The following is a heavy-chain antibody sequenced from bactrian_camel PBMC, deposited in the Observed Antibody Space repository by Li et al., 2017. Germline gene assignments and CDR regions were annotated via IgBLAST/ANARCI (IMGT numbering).Heavy chain of an antibody. CDR2: INNDGNP. J-gene: IGHJ4*01. D-gene: IGHD4*01. V-gene: IGHV3S55*01. CDR3: AATLGMVRGFHVCHDESDYVD. CDR1: GDTTSGYC. Sequence: QVQLVESGGGSVQAGGSLRVSCALSGDTTSGYCMGWFRQAPGKEREGIAAINNDGNPWYADSVKGRFTISQDKSSSTVYLQMNNLKIEDTGVYYCAATLGMVRGFHVCHDESDYVDWGQGTQVTVS.